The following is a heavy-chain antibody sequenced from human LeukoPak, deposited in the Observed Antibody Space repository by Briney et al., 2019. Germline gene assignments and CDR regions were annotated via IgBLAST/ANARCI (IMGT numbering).Heavy chain of an antibody. CDR2: INPNSGGT. V-gene: IGHV1-2*02. D-gene: IGHD2-2*01. CDR3: ARGGDCSSTSCYGQWFDP. J-gene: IGHJ5*02. CDR1: GYTFTGYY. Sequence: ASVKVSCKASGYTFTGYYMHWVRQAPGQGLEWMGWINPNSGGTNYAQKFQGRVTMTRDTSISTAYMELSRLRSDDTAVYYCARGGDCSSTSCYGQWFDPWGQGTLVTVSS.